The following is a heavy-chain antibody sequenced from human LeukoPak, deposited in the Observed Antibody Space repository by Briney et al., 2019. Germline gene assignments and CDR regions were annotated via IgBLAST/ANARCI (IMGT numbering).Heavy chain of an antibody. J-gene: IGHJ3*02. V-gene: IGHV4-31*03. Sequence: SETLSLTCTVSGGSISSGGYYRSWIRQHPGKGLGWIGYIYYSGSTYYNPSLKSRVTISVDTSKNQFSLKLSSVTAADTAVYYCARDSSGYYGAFDIWGQGTMVTVSS. CDR1: GGSISSGGYY. CDR3: ARDSSGYYGAFDI. CDR2: IYYSGST. D-gene: IGHD3-22*01.